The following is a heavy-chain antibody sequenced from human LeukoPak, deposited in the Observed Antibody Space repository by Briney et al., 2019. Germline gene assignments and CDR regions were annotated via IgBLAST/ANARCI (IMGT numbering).Heavy chain of an antibody. V-gene: IGHV3-23*01. CDR1: GFTFNNFV. D-gene: IGHD3-22*01. J-gene: IGHJ4*02. CDR2: TSGSGRSI. Sequence: GGSLRLSCAASGFTFNNFVMTWVRQAPGKGLEWVSGTSGSGRSIYYTDSVKGRFTISRDNSKNTLYLQMTSLRAEDTAVYYCAKGGHYYDSFYYFDYWGQGTLVTVSS. CDR3: AKGGHYYDSFYYFDY.